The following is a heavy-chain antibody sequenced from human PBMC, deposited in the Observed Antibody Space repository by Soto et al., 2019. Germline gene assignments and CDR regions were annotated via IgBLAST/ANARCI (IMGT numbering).Heavy chain of an antibody. V-gene: IGHV3-11*01. J-gene: IGHJ4*02. CDR2: ISGSGSSI. CDR1: GFTFSDYY. D-gene: IGHD2-15*01. CDR3: ARDRECSGGSCYRLFDY. Sequence: NPGGSLRLSCEASGFTFSDYYMTWIRQAPGKGLEWVSCISGSGSSIYYADSVKGRFTISRDNARNSLYLQINSLRAEDTAVYYCARDRECSGGSCYRLFDYWGQGALVTVSS.